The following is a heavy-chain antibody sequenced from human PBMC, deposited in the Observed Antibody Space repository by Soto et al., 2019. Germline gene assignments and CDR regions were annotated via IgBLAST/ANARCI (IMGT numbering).Heavy chain of an antibody. V-gene: IGHV1-69*12. J-gene: IGHJ6*02. D-gene: IGHD5-12*01. CDR1: GGTFSSYA. CDR2: IIPIFGTA. CDR3: ARDGGYNSFVSYYGMDV. Sequence: QVQLVQSGAEVKKPGSSVKVSCKASGGTFSSYAISWVRQAPGQGLEWMGGIIPIFGTANYAQKFQGRVTITADESTSTAYMELSSLRSEDTAVYYCARDGGYNSFVSYYGMDVWGQGTTVTVSS.